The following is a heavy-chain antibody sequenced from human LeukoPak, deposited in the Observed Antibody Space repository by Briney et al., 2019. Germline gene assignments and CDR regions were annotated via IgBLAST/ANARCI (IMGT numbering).Heavy chain of an antibody. D-gene: IGHD6-13*01. CDR2: IYHSGST. CDR1: GGSISSGYY. V-gene: IGHV4-38-2*02. CDR3: ARDYYRIAAAGPALD. Sequence: SETLSLTCTVSGGSISSGYYWGWIRQPPGKGLEWIGSIYHSGSTYYNPSLKSRVTISVDTSKNQFSLKLSSVTAADTAVYYCARDYYRIAAAGPALDWGQGTLVTVSS. J-gene: IGHJ4*02.